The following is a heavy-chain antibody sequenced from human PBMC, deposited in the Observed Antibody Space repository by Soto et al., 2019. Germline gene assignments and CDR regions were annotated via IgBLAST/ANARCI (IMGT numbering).Heavy chain of an antibody. CDR1: GFALSSHW. CDR3: ASHSSGWSFFDY. Sequence: PGGSLRLSCAASGFALSSHWMGWVRQAPGKGLEWVGRIRNKANSYTTEYAASVKGRFTISRDDSKNSLYLEMNSLRTEDTAVYYCASHSSGWSFFDYWGQGALVTVSS. D-gene: IGHD6-19*01. CDR2: IRNKANSYTT. V-gene: IGHV3-72*01. J-gene: IGHJ4*02.